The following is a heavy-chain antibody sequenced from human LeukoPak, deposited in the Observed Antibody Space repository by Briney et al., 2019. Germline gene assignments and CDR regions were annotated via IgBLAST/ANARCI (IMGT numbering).Heavy chain of an antibody. D-gene: IGHD6-19*01. CDR2: IKQDGSEK. CDR3: ARVLGSSGCFDY. CDR1: GFTFTSNW. J-gene: IGHJ4*02. V-gene: IGHV3-7*01. Sequence: PGGSLRLSCAASGFTFTSNWMRCVRQAPGKGLEWVANIKQDGSEKYYVDSVKGRFTISRDNAKNSLYLQMNSLRAEDTAVYYCARVLGSSGCFDYWGQGTLVTVSS.